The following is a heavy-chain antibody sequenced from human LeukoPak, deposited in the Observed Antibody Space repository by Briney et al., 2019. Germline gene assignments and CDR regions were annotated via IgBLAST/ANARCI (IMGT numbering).Heavy chain of an antibody. V-gene: IGHV4-4*02. CDR2: IYDSGST. D-gene: IGHD2/OR15-2a*01. J-gene: IGHJ4*02. Sequence: PSGTLSLTCAVSGGSISGSNWWSWVRQPPGKGLEWIGQIYDSGSTDYNPSLKSRVTILVDKPKNQFSLKLSSVTAADTAVYYCARREASFYGYLFDNWGQGTLVTDSS. CDR1: GGSISGSNW. CDR3: ARREASFYGYLFDN.